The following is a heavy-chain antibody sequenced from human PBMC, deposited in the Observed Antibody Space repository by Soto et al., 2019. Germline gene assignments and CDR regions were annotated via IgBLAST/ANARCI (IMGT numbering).Heavy chain of an antibody. CDR1: GFTFGDYA. CDR2: IRSKAYGGTT. Sequence: GSLRLSCTASGFTFGDYAMSWFRQAPGKGLEWVGFIRSKAYGGTTEYAASVKGRFTISRDDSKSIAYLQMNSLKTEETAVYYCTRDIGGYCSGGSCYSHYYYYYMDVWGKGTTVTVSS. CDR3: TRDIGGYCSGGSCYSHYYYYYMDV. V-gene: IGHV3-49*03. D-gene: IGHD2-15*01. J-gene: IGHJ6*03.